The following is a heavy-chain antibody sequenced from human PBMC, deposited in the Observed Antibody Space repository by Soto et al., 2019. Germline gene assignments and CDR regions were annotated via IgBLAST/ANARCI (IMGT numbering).Heavy chain of an antibody. CDR1: GFTFSSYA. J-gene: IGHJ4*02. CDR3: ARGPQVGGWSYFDY. Sequence: QVQLVESGGGVVQPGRSLRLSCAASGFTFSSYAMHWVRQAPGKGLEWVAVISYDGSNKYYADSVKGRFTISRDNSKNTLYLQMNSLRAEDTAVYYCARGPQVGGWSYFDYWGQGTLVTVSS. D-gene: IGHD6-19*01. V-gene: IGHV3-30-3*01. CDR2: ISYDGSNK.